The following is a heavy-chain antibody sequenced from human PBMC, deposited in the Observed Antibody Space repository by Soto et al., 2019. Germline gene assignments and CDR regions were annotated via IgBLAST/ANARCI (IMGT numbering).Heavy chain of an antibody. V-gene: IGHV3-21*01. J-gene: IGHJ5*02. CDR3: TRDASRDSSARGWFDP. D-gene: IGHD6-13*01. CDR2: ISSNSAYI. Sequence: GGSLRLSCAASGFTFRSLTMNWVRQAPGKGLEWVSTISSNSAYIYYTDALRGRFTISRDNAKNSLHLQMNSLRAEDTAVYYCTRDASRDSSARGWFDPWGPGTLVTVSS. CDR1: GFTFRSLT.